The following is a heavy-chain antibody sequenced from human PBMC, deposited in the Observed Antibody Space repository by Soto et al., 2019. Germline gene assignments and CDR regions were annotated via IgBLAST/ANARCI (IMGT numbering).Heavy chain of an antibody. V-gene: IGHV3-21*01. J-gene: IGHJ5*02. CDR3: TRDASRDSSARGWFDP. D-gene: IGHD6-13*01. CDR2: ISSNSAYI. Sequence: GGSLRLSCAASGFTFRSLTMNWVRQAPGKGLEWVSTISSNSAYIYYTDALRGRFTISRDNAKNSLHLQMNSLRAEDTAVYYCTRDASRDSSARGWFDPWGPGTLVTVSS. CDR1: GFTFRSLT.